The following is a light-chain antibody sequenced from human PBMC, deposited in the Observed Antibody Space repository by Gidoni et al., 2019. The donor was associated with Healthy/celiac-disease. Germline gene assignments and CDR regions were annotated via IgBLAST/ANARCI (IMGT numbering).Light chain of an antibody. J-gene: IGKJ5*01. V-gene: IGKV4-1*01. CDR3: QQYYSTPLT. CDR2: WAS. CDR1: QSVLYSSNNKNY. Sequence: DIVMTLSLDLLAVSLGERATINCKSSQSVLYSSNNKNYLAWYQQKPGQPPKLLIYWASTRESGVPDRFSGSGSGTDFTLTISSLQAEDVAVYYCQQYYSTPLTFXQXTRLEIK.